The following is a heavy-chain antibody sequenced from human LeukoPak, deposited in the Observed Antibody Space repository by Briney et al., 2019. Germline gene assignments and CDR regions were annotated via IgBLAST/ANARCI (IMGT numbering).Heavy chain of an antibody. J-gene: IGHJ5*02. CDR1: GGSISSGSYY. CDR2: IYTSGST. CDR3: AREWYYYESSGHDSDWFDP. Sequence: PSQTLSLTCTVSGGSISSGSYYWSWIRQPAGKGLEWIGRIYTSGSTNYNPSLKSRVTISVDSSKNQFSLKLSSVPAADTAVYYCAREWYYYESSGHDSDWFDPWGQGTLVTVSS. V-gene: IGHV4-61*02. D-gene: IGHD3-22*01.